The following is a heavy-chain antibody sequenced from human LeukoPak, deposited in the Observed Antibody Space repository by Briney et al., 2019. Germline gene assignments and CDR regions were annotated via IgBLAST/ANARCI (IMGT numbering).Heavy chain of an antibody. J-gene: IGHJ4*02. CDR1: RFTFSDSS. Sequence: GGSLRLSCAASRFTFSDSSMNWVRQAPGKGLEWISCISSTSTIIYYADSVKGRFTISRDNAKNSMYLQMNSLRAEDTAVYYCAREKAVAVLDYWGQGTLVTVSS. D-gene: IGHD6-19*01. V-gene: IGHV3-48*01. CDR2: ISSTSTII. CDR3: AREKAVAVLDY.